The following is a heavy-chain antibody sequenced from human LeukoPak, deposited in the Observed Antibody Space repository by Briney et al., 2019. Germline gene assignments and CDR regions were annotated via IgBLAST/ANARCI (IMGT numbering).Heavy chain of an antibody. CDR2: ISAYNGNT. CDR3: AKGSGSYSPYYYGMDV. Sequence: ASVKVSCKASGYTFTSYGISWVRQAPGQGLEWMGWISAYNGNTNYAQKLQGRVTMTTDTSTSTAYMELRSLRSDDTAVYYCAKGSGSYSPYYYGMDVWGQGTTVTVSS. CDR1: GYTFTSYG. D-gene: IGHD3-10*01. V-gene: IGHV1-18*01. J-gene: IGHJ6*02.